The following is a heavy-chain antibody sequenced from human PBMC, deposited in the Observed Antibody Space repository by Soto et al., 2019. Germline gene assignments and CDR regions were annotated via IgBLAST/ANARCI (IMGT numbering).Heavy chain of an antibody. CDR3: ARDGVPMVRVGPSPGKRNIWFDP. J-gene: IGHJ5*02. CDR1: GYTFTSYY. D-gene: IGHD3-10*01. V-gene: IGHV1-46*01. CDR2: INPSGGST. Sequence: ASVKVSCKASGYTFTSYYMHWVRQAPGQGLEWMGIINPSGGSTSYAQKFQGRVTMTRDTSTSTVYMELSSLRSEDTAVYYCARDGVPMVRVGPSPGKRNIWFDPWGQGTLVTVSS.